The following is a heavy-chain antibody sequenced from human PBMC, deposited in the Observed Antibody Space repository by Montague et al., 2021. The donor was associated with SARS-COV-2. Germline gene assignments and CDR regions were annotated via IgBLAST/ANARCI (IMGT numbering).Heavy chain of an antibody. Sequence: SETLSLTCTVSGGSISYGGYFWNWIRPTPAKGLEWIGEINHSGSTNYTPSLKSRLTISVDTSKKQFSLKLNSMTAADTAVYSCARGADYDFWSGFLRYKWFDPWGLGTPVTVSS. CDR3: ARGADYDFWSGFLRYKWFDP. J-gene: IGHJ5*02. CDR1: GGSISYGGYF. D-gene: IGHD3-3*01. V-gene: IGHV4-34*01. CDR2: INHSGST.